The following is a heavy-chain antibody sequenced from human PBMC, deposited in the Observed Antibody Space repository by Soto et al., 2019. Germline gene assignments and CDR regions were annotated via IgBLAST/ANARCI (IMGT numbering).Heavy chain of an antibody. CDR1: RFTFSTYE. D-gene: IGHD2-2*01. Sequence: GGSLRLSGAASRFTFSTYERNWVRQATGKGLAWVSYISTSGSTVYYADSVKGRFSISRDNTRNSLYLQMNSLRDEDTALYYCVRYCSTTLCNGVATRTFDYWGQGTLVTVSS. V-gene: IGHV3-48*03. J-gene: IGHJ4*02. CDR3: VRYCSTTLCNGVATRTFDY. CDR2: ISTSGSTV.